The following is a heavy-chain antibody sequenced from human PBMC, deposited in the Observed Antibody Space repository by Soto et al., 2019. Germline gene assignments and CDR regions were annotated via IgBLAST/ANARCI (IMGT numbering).Heavy chain of an antibody. D-gene: IGHD3-10*01. Sequence: SETLSLTCAVSCGSISSGGYSWSWIRQPPGKGLEWIGYIYHSGSTYYNPSLKSRVTISVDRSKNQFSLKLSSVTAADTAVYYCARDYGSGSYYWFDPWGQGTLVTVSS. CDR2: IYHSGST. J-gene: IGHJ5*02. V-gene: IGHV4-30-2*01. CDR3: ARDYGSGSYYWFDP. CDR1: CGSISSGGYS.